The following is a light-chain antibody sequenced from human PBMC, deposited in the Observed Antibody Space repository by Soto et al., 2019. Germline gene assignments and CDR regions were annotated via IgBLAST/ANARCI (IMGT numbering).Light chain of an antibody. CDR1: SSNIGTGYD. Sequence: QSVLTQPPSVSGAPGQRVTISCTGSSSNIGTGYDAHWYQQVPGTAPKLLIYRNSNRPSGVPDRFSGSKSGTSASLAITGLQDEDEADYYCQSYDSSMSGYVFGTGTKVTVL. CDR2: RNS. V-gene: IGLV1-40*01. J-gene: IGLJ1*01. CDR3: QSYDSSMSGYV.